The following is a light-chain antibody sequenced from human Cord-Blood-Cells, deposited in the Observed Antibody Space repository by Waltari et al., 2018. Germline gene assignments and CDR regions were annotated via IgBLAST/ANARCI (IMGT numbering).Light chain of an antibody. CDR1: SSDVGGYKY. Sequence: QSALTQPASVSGSPGQSLTISCTGTSSDVGGYKYVSWYQQHPGKAPKLMIYDVSTRPSGVSNRFSGSKSGNTASLTISGLQAEDEADYYCSSYTSSSTWVFGGGTKLTVL. V-gene: IGLV2-14*01. CDR3: SSYTSSSTWV. J-gene: IGLJ3*02. CDR2: DVS.